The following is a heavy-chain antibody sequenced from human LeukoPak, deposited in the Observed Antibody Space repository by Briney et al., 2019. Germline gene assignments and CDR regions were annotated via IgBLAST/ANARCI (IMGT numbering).Heavy chain of an antibody. Sequence: SETLSLTCAVSGYSISSGYYWGWIRQPPGQGLEWIGSIYHSGSTYYNPSLKSRVTISVDTSKNQFSLKLSSVPAADTAVYYCASPGLGTGDGTRFDYWGQRTLVTVSS. CDR2: IYHSGST. J-gene: IGHJ4*02. D-gene: IGHD7-27*01. CDR3: ASPGLGTGDGTRFDY. CDR1: GYSISSGYY. V-gene: IGHV4-38-2*01.